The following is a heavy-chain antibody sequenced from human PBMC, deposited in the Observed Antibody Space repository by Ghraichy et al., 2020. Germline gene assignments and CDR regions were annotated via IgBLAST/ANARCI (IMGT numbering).Heavy chain of an antibody. V-gene: IGHV4-59*11. CDR2: IYHSGSA. J-gene: IGHJ6*02. D-gene: IGHD2-21*01. CDR3: ARGFDDEIVMGGSMDV. Sequence: SETLSLTCTVSGGSISSHYWSWVRQPPGKGLEWIGYIYHSGSANYNPSLKSRVTMSVDTSTKQFSLKLRSVTAADTAVYYCARGFDDEIVMGGSMDVWGQGTTVTVSS. CDR1: GGSISSHY.